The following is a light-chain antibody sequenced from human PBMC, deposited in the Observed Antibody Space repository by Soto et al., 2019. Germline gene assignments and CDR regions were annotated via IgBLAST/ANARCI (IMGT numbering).Light chain of an antibody. CDR1: QSVSSSY. Sequence: EIVLTQSPGTLSLSPGERATLSCRASQSVSSSYLAWYQQKPSQAPRLLIYGASSRATGIPDRFSGSGSGTDFTLTISRLEPEDFAVYYCQQYGNSPITFGQGTRLEIK. J-gene: IGKJ5*01. CDR2: GAS. V-gene: IGKV3-20*01. CDR3: QQYGNSPIT.